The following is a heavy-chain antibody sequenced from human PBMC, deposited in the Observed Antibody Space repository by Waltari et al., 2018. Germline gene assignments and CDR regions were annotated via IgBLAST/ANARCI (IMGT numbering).Heavy chain of an antibody. Sequence: QVQLQQWGAGLLKPSETLSLTCAVQGGSFICYYWGWIHQSSGKGLEWIGEIDHSGNTNYNPSLKRRVTISQDTSRIHFFLKLNSVTAADTAVYYCARQPRIIVTPYYYYMDVWGKGTTVTVSS. D-gene: IGHD3-22*01. CDR1: GGSFICYY. CDR2: IDHSGNT. CDR3: ARQPRIIVTPYYYYMDV. J-gene: IGHJ6*03. V-gene: IGHV4-34*01.